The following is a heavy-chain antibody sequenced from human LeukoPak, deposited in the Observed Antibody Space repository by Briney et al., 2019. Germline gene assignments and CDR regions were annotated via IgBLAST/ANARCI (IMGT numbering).Heavy chain of an antibody. J-gene: IGHJ3*02. Sequence: GGSLRLSCAAAGFTFSNYAMTWVRQAPGKGLEWVSSISGSGGSTYYADSVKGRFTISRDNAKNSLYLQMNSLRVEDTAVYYCATDSGYNAFDIWGQGTMVSVSS. CDR1: GFTFSNYA. V-gene: IGHV3-23*01. CDR3: ATDSGYNAFDI. D-gene: IGHD5-12*01. CDR2: ISGSGGST.